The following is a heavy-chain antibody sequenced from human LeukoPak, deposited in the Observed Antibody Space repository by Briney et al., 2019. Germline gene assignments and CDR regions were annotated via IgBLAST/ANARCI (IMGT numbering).Heavy chain of an antibody. D-gene: IGHD3-10*01. CDR2: IIPIFGTA. CDR1: GGTFSSYG. V-gene: IGHV1-69*13. Sequence: SVKVSCKASGGTFSSYGINWVRQAPGQGLEWMGGIIPIFGTANYAQKFQGRVTITADESTSTAYMELSSLRSEDTAVYCCARGDYGTGSYYNAEMNYWGQGTLVTVSS. J-gene: IGHJ4*02. CDR3: ARGDYGTGSYYNAEMNY.